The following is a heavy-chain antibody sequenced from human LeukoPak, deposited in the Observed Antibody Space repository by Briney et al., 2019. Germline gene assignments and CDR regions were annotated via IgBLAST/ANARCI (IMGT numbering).Heavy chain of an antibody. V-gene: IGHV3-23*01. D-gene: IGHD6-13*01. Sequence: GGTLRLSCAASGFTFSSYGMSWVRQAPGKGLEWVSAISGSGGSTYYADSVKGRFTISRDNAKNSLYLQMNSLRAEDTAVYYCARVGYSSSWSPSDYWGQGALVTVSS. CDR3: ARVGYSSSWSPSDY. CDR1: GFTFSSYG. J-gene: IGHJ4*02. CDR2: ISGSGGST.